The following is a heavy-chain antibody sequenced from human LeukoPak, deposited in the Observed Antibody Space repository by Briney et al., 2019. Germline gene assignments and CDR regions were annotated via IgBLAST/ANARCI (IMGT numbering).Heavy chain of an antibody. CDR1: GGSISSSSYY. Sequence: SETLSLTCTVSGGSISSSSYYWGWIRQPPGKGLEWIGSIYYSGSTYYNPSLKSRVTISVDTSKNQFSLKLSSVTAADTAVYYCAGTYYYDSSAYYYPWGPGTMVTVSS. CDR2: IYYSGST. V-gene: IGHV4-39*07. D-gene: IGHD3-22*01. J-gene: IGHJ3*01. CDR3: AGTYYYDSSAYYYP.